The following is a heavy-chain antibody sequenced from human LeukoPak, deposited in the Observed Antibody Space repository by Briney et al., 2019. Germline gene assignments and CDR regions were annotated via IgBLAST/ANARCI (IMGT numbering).Heavy chain of an antibody. CDR2: ISGSGGDT. J-gene: IGHJ4*02. Sequence: PGGSLRLSCAASGFTFSNFPMTWVRQAPGKGLEAFSSISGSGGDTYYKDSVKGRFTISRDNAKNSLFLLMNSLRAEDTAVYYCASHGLTYSNYFDYWGQGTLVTVSS. CDR1: GFTFSNFP. D-gene: IGHD4-11*01. V-gene: IGHV3-23*01. CDR3: ASHGLTYSNYFDY.